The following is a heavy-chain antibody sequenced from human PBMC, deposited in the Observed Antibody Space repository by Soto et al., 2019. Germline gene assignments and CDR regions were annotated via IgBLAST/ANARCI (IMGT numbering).Heavy chain of an antibody. CDR3: ASSAIAAAVAY. CDR2: INHSGST. Sequence: SETLSLTCAVYGGSLSGYYWSWIRQPPGKGLEWIGEINHSGSTNYNPSIKSRVTISVDTSKNQFSLKLSSVTAADTAVYYCASSAIAAAVAYWGQGTLVTVSS. D-gene: IGHD6-13*01. CDR1: GGSLSGYY. J-gene: IGHJ4*02. V-gene: IGHV4-34*01.